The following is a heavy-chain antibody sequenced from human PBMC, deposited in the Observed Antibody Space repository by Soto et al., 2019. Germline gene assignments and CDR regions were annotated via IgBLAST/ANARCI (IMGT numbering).Heavy chain of an antibody. CDR1: GGSVSSGNYY. CDR3: TRAPVSGSYCFDF. V-gene: IGHV4-61*01. CDR2: IFHTGGT. Sequence: SETLSLTCTVSGGSVSSGNYYWSWIRQPPGKGLEWIGYIFHTGGTKYKPSPKRRDKISLKKSMKKFSQKKNTVTPADTAVYYCTRAPVSGSYCFDFWGQGTPVTVSS. J-gene: IGHJ4*02. D-gene: IGHD1-26*01.